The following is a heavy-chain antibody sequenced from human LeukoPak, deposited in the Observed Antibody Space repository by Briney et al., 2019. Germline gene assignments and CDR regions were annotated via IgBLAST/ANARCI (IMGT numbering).Heavy chain of an antibody. J-gene: IGHJ2*01. D-gene: IGHD6-13*01. V-gene: IGHV4-39*07. Sequence: PSETLSLTCIVSGVSISSSSYYWGWLRQPPGKGLEWIGSFYYSRSTYYNPSLKSRVTISIDTSKNQFSPKLSSVTAADTAVYYCASSDPAHSSSRSGWYFDLWGRGTLVTVSS. CDR1: GVSISSSSYY. CDR2: FYYSRST. CDR3: ASSDPAHSSSRSGWYFDL.